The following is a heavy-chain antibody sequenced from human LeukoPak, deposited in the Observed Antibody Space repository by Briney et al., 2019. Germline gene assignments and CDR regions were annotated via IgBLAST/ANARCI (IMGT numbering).Heavy chain of an antibody. Sequence: PRGSLRLACAASGFTFSSYWMHCVRQAPGKGLVWVSRINSDGSSTSYADSVKGRFTISRDNAKNTLYLQMNSLRAEDTAVYYCAREWLAFDYWGQGTLVTVSS. CDR1: GFTFSSYW. CDR3: AREWLAFDY. CDR2: INSDGSST. J-gene: IGHJ4*02. D-gene: IGHD6-19*01. V-gene: IGHV3-74*01.